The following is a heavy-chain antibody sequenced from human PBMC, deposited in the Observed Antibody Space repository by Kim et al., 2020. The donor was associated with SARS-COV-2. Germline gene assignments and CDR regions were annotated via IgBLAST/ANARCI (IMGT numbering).Heavy chain of an antibody. CDR1: GFTFSSYS. J-gene: IGHJ6*03. CDR3: ARDGDFDWLLVNYYMDV. D-gene: IGHD3-9*01. Sequence: GGSLRLSCAASGFTFSSYSMNWVRQAPGKGLEWVSSISSSSSYIYYADSVKGRFTISRDNAKNSLYLQMNSLRAEDTAVYYCARDGDFDWLLVNYYMDVWGKGTTVAVSS. CDR2: ISSSSSYI. V-gene: IGHV3-21*01.